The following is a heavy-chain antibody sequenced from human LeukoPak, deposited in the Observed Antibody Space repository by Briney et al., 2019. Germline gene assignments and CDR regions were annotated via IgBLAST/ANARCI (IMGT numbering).Heavy chain of an antibody. CDR1: GGSISSGGYS. J-gene: IGHJ3*02. CDR2: IYHSGST. Sequence: SQTLSLTCAVSGGSISSGGYSRSWIRQPPGKGLEWIGYIYHSGSTYYNPSLKSRVTISVDRSKNQFSLKLSSVTAADTAVYYCAREGVTYYYDSSGSKEAYFDIWGQGTMVTVSS. V-gene: IGHV4-30-2*01. CDR3: AREGVTYYYDSSGSKEAYFDI. D-gene: IGHD3-22*01.